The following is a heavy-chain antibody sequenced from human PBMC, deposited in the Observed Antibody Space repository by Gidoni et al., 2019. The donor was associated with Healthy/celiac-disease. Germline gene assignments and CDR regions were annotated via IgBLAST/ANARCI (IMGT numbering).Heavy chain of an antibody. J-gene: IGHJ4*02. CDR3: ARTIYCSGGSYFGHYIDY. V-gene: IGHV1-2*02. D-gene: IGHD2-15*01. CDR1: GYTFTGYY. Sequence: QVQLVQSGAEVKKPAASVKVSCQASGYTFTGYYRHWVRKAPGQGLEWMGWINPNSGGTNYAQKLQGRVTITRDTSNSTAYMELSRVRADDTAVYYCARTIYCSGGSYFGHYIDYWGQGTLVTVSS. CDR2: INPNSGGT.